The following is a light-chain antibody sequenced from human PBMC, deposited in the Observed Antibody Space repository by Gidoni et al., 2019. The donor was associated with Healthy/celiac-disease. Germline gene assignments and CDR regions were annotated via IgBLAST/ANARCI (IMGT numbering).Light chain of an antibody. J-gene: IGKJ3*01. CDR3: QKYNSAPCT. Sequence: IQMTQSPSSLSASVGDRVTIPCRASQGITNYLARYQQKPGEVPKLLIYAASTLQSGVPSRFSGSGSGTDFTLTISSLQSEDVATYYCQKYNSAPCTFGHGTKVDIK. V-gene: IGKV1-27*01. CDR1: QGITNY. CDR2: AAS.